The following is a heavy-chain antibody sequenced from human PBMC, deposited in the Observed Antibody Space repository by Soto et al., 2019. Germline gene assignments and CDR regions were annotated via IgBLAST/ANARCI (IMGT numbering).Heavy chain of an antibody. Sequence: GSLRLSCAASGFTFSSYSMNWVRQAPGKGLEWVSSISSSSSYIYYADSVKSRFTISRDNAKNSLYLQMNSLRAEDTAVYYGARPPNTVTTNDLDFWGQGTLVTVSS. J-gene: IGHJ4*02. CDR2: ISSSSSYI. V-gene: IGHV3-21*01. CDR1: GFTFSSYS. D-gene: IGHD4-17*01. CDR3: ARPPNTVTTNDLDF.